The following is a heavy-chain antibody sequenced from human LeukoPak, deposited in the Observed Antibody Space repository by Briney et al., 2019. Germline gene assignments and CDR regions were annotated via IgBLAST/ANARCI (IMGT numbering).Heavy chain of an antibody. CDR1: GYRFANYW. J-gene: IGHJ4*02. D-gene: IGHD5-18*01. CDR3: ARGGTYRYGSSDY. Sequence: GESLKISCKGSGYRFANYWIGWVRRVPEKGLEWMGIIHPSDSDTRYSSSFQGQVTMSVDESISSAYLHWSSLRASDSAIYYCARGGTYRYGSSDYWGQGTLVTVSS. V-gene: IGHV5-51*01. CDR2: IHPSDSDT.